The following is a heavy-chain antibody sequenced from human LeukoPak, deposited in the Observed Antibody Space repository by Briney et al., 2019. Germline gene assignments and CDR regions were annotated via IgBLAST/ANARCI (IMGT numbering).Heavy chain of an antibody. CDR1: GFTFSSYA. CDR3: ARSPIQLWDYFDY. V-gene: IGHV3-30*04. CDR2: ISYDGSNK. Sequence: GGSLRLSCAASGFTFSSYAMHWVRQAPGKGLEWVAVISYDGSNKYYADSVKGRFTISRDNSKNTLYLQMNSLRAEDTAVYYCARSPIQLWDYFDYWGQGTLVTVSS. J-gene: IGHJ4*02. D-gene: IGHD5-18*01.